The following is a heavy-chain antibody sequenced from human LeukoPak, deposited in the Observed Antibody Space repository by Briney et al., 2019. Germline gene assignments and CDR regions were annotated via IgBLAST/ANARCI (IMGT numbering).Heavy chain of an antibody. D-gene: IGHD3-10*01. Sequence: GGSLRLSCAASGXTFSSYSMNWVRQAPGKGLEWVFSISSRGNYIYYTDSVKGRFTISRDNTTNSLYLQMNSLRAEDTAVYYCPRDYYDSGTYYYDAFDIWGQGTMVTVSS. CDR2: ISSRGNYI. CDR1: GXTFSSYS. V-gene: IGHV3-21*01. J-gene: IGHJ3*02. CDR3: PRDYYDSGTYYYDAFDI.